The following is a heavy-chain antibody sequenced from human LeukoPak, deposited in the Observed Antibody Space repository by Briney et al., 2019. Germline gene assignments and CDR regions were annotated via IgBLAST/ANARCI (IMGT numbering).Heavy chain of an antibody. V-gene: IGHV1-69*13. CDR2: IIPIFGTA. CDR1: GGTFSSYA. CDR3: ARDHCSSTSCYLNYGMDV. Sequence: ASVTVSCKAPGGTFSSYAISWVRQAPGQGLEWMGGIIPIFGTANYAQKFQGRVTITADESTSTAYMELSSLRSEDTAVYYCARDHCSSTSCYLNYGMDVWGQGTTVTVSS. D-gene: IGHD2-2*01. J-gene: IGHJ6*02.